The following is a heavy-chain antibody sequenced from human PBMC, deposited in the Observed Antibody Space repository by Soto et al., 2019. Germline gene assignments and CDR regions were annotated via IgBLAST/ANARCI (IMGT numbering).Heavy chain of an antibody. Sequence: SETLSLTWTVSGGSSINTTYYWGWIRQSPGKGLEWIGNIYSGGNTYYNPSLKSRVTISVDTSKSHLSLQLISVTAADTAVYYCAGQSYERRGYLYAYCGQGTLVTVS. J-gene: IGHJ4*02. CDR3: AGQSYERRGYLYAY. CDR1: GGSSINTTYY. V-gene: IGHV4-39*01. D-gene: IGHD3-22*01. CDR2: IYSGGNT.